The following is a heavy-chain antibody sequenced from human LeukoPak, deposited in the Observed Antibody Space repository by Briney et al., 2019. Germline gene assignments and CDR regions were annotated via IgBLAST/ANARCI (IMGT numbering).Heavy chain of an antibody. V-gene: IGHV3-30*02. CDR1: GFTFSSYG. CDR3: AKDRGDYYDI. CDR2: IRYDGGNK. Sequence: GGSLRLSCAASGFTFSSYGMHWVRQAPGKGLEWVAFIRYDGGNKYYADSVKGRFTISRDNSKNTLYLQMNSLRAEDTAVYYCAKDRGDYYDIWGQGTLVTVSS. D-gene: IGHD3-22*01. J-gene: IGHJ4*02.